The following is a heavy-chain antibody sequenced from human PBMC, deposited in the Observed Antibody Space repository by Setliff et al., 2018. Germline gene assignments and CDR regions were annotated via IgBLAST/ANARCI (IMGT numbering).Heavy chain of an antibody. CDR1: GYPFTNYG. J-gene: IGHJ6*03. CDR3: ARRNFYYDSSGFALYYYYMDV. Sequence: AASVKVSCKASGYPFTNYGITWVRQAPGQGLEWLGWISTYNVNTTYAQKLQDRVPMTTDTSTSTAYMELRSLRSDDTAVYYCARRNFYYDSSGFALYYYYMDVWGKGTTVTVSS. CDR2: ISTYNVNT. D-gene: IGHD3-22*01. V-gene: IGHV1-18*01.